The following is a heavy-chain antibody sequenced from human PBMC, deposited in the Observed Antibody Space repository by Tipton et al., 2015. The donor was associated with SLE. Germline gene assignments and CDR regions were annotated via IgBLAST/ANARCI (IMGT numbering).Heavy chain of an antibody. V-gene: IGHV4-59*01. CDR1: GGSISSYY. CDR2: IYYSGST. CDR3: ARGGWDREWYFDL. D-gene: IGHD6-19*01. Sequence: LRLSCTASGGSISSYYWSWIRQPPGKGLEWIGYIYYSGSTNYNPSLKSRVTISVDTSKNQFSLKLSSVTAADTAVYYCARGGWDREWYFDLWGRGTLVTVSS. J-gene: IGHJ2*01.